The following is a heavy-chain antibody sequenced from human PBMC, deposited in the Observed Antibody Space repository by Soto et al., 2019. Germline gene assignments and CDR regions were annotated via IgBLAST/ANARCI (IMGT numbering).Heavy chain of an antibody. CDR1: GFTFSSYE. Sequence: GGSLRLSCAASGFTFSSYEMNWVRQAPGKGLEWVSYISSSGSTIYYADSVEGRFTISRDNAKNSLYLQMNSLRAEDTAVYYCARVKDGYNRGWFDPWGQGTLVTVSS. V-gene: IGHV3-48*03. D-gene: IGHD5-12*01. CDR2: ISSSGSTI. J-gene: IGHJ5*02. CDR3: ARVKDGYNRGWFDP.